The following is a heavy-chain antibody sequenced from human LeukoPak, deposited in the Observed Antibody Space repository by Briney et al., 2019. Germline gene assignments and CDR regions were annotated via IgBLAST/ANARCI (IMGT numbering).Heavy chain of an antibody. D-gene: IGHD5-12*01. J-gene: IGHJ4*02. CDR2: IYSDGSA. Sequence: GGSLRLSCAASGFTVSGYYMSWVRQAPGKGLEWVSTIYSDGSAYYADSVKGRFIISRDNSKNTLYLQMYSLRAEDTAVYFCVGGEWLRSGLGYWGQGTLVTVSS. CDR1: GFTVSGYY. CDR3: VGGEWLRSGLGY. V-gene: IGHV3-53*01.